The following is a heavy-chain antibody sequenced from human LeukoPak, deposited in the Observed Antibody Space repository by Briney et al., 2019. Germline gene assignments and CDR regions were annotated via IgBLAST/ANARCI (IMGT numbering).Heavy chain of an antibody. D-gene: IGHD2-2*01. Sequence: GASVKVSCKASGYTFTGYYMHWVRQAPGQGLVWMRWTNPNSGGTNYAQKFQGRVTMTRDTSISTAYMELSRLRSDDTAVYYCARDMEGLVVVPAAIDYWGQGTLVTVSS. CDR3: ARDMEGLVVVPAAIDY. J-gene: IGHJ4*02. V-gene: IGHV1-2*02. CDR2: TNPNSGGT. CDR1: GYTFTGYY.